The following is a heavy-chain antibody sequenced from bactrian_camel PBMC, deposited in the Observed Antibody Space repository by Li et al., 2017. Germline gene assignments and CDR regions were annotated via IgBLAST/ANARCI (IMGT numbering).Heavy chain of an antibody. V-gene: IGHV3S40*01. CDR1: GFTFNSYA. CDR2: IYFGGGGT. J-gene: IGHJ4*01. Sequence: DVQLVESGGGSVQAGGSLRLSCAASGFTFNSYAMNWVRQAPGKEREEVARIYFGGGGTRYADAAKGRFTISQDKAKNTVYLQMNSLKPEDTAMYYCAVDVVPCLGLWDSWGQGTQVTVS. CDR3: AVDVVPCLGLWDS. D-gene: IGHD6*01.